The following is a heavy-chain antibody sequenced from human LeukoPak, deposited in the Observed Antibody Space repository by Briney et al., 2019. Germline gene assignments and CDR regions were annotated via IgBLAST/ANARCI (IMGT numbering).Heavy chain of an antibody. CDR3: ARAYYDSSGYLDY. CDR2: INHSGST. Sequence: PETLSLTCAVYGGSFSGYYWSWIRQPPGKGLEWIGEINHSGSTNYNPSLKSRVTISVDTSKNQFSLKLSSVTAADTAVYYCARAYYDSSGYLDYWGQGTLVTVSS. V-gene: IGHV4-34*01. D-gene: IGHD3-22*01. CDR1: GGSFSGYY. J-gene: IGHJ4*02.